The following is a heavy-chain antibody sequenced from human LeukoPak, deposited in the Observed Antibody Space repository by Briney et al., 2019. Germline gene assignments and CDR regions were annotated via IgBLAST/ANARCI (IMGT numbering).Heavy chain of an antibody. CDR1: GFTFSKYA. Sequence: AGGSLRLSCVASGFTFSKYAVSWVRQAPGKGLEWASSISDSGGKTYYADSVKGRFTISRDNSKNTFYLQMNSLRADDTAVYYCAKTFGTIDPFEYWGQGTLVTVSS. V-gene: IGHV3-23*01. D-gene: IGHD2-2*01. CDR2: ISDSGGKT. J-gene: IGHJ4*02. CDR3: AKTFGTIDPFEY.